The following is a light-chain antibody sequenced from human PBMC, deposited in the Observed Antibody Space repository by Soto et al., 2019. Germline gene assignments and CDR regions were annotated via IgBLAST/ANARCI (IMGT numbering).Light chain of an antibody. Sequence: EIELTQSPGTLSSSPVERATLSCMASQTVTSNYLAWYQQKPGQAPRLLFFGASIRATGLPDRFSGGGSGTDFTLTISRLEPEDFAVYYCQQYGSSPGTFGQGTKVDIK. V-gene: IGKV3-20*01. CDR2: GAS. CDR3: QQYGSSPGT. CDR1: QTVTSNY. J-gene: IGKJ1*01.